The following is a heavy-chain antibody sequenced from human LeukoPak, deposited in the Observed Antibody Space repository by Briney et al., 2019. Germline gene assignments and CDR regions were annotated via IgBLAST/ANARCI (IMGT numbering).Heavy chain of an antibody. V-gene: IGHV4-39*01. CDR2: IYYSGST. Sequence: SETLSLTCTVSGGSISSSSYYWGWIRQPPGKGLEWIGSIYYSGSTYYNPSLKSRVTISVDTSKNQFSLKLSSVTAADTAVYYCARHGGVAYWGQGTLVTVSS. D-gene: IGHD2-15*01. CDR1: GGSISSSSYY. J-gene: IGHJ4*02. CDR3: ARHGGVAY.